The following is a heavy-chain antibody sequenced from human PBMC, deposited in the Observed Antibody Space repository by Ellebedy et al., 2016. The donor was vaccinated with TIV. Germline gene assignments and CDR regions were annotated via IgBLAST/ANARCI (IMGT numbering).Heavy chain of an antibody. Sequence: AASVKVSCKASGYTFTSYDINWVRQATGQGLEWMGWMNPNSGNPGYAQTFQGRVTMTRNTSISTAYMELSSLRSEDTAVYYCASGLLLNWFDPWGQGTLVTVSS. V-gene: IGHV1-8*01. CDR3: ASGLLLNWFDP. J-gene: IGHJ5*02. CDR2: MNPNSGNP. D-gene: IGHD2/OR15-2a*01. CDR1: GYTFTSYD.